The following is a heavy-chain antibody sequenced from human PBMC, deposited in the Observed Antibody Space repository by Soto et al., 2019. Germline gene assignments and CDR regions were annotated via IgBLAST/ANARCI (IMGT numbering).Heavy chain of an antibody. D-gene: IGHD6-13*01. J-gene: IGHJ6*02. CDR3: ARFLTRKQQLSRMDV. Sequence: QLQLQESGPGLVKPSETLSLTCTVSGGSISSSSYYWGWIRQPPGKGLEWIGSIYYSGSTYYNPSLKSRVTISVDTSKNQFSLKLSSVTAADTAVYYCARFLTRKQQLSRMDVWGQGTTVTVSS. CDR2: IYYSGST. CDR1: GGSISSSSYY. V-gene: IGHV4-39*01.